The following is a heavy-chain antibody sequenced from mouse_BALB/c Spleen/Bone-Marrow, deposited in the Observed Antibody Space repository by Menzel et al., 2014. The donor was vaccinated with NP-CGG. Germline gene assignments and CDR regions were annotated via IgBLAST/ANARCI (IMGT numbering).Heavy chain of an antibody. J-gene: IGHJ2*01. Sequence: LQESGAELASPGASVKMSCKASGYTFTDYTIQWVKQRPGQGLEWIGFVNPRSGYANYNQKFKDKATLTADKSSSTAFMQLSSLTSGDSAVYYCARPKGFALDYWGQGTALTVSS. CDR1: GYTFTDYT. CDR2: VNPRSGYA. V-gene: IGHV1-4*01. CDR3: ARPKGFALDY.